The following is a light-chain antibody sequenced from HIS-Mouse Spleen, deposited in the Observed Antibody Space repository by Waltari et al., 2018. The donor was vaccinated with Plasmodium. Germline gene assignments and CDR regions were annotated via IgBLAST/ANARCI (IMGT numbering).Light chain of an antibody. V-gene: IGLV2-8*01. CDR3: SSYAGSNNLV. CDR1: SSDVGGYNY. J-gene: IGLJ2*01. CDR2: EVS. Sequence: QSALTQPPSASGSPGQSVTISCTGTSSDVGGYNYVSWYQQHPGKAPKLMIYEVSKRPSGVPGRFSGSNAGNTASLTVSGLQAEDEADYYCSSYAGSNNLVFGGGTKLTVL.